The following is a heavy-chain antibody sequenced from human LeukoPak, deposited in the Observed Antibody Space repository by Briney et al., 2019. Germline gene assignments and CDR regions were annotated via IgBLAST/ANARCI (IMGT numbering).Heavy chain of an antibody. CDR3: AREFYGKFDY. Sequence: GGSLRLSCAASGCSYSTSTMNWVRQAPGKGLEWVSYISSSTIYYADSVKGRFTISRDNAKNSLFLQMNSLRDEDTAVYYCAREFYGKFDYWGQGTLVTVSS. J-gene: IGHJ4*02. CDR1: GCSYSTST. D-gene: IGHD4-17*01. V-gene: IGHV3-48*02. CDR2: ISSSTI.